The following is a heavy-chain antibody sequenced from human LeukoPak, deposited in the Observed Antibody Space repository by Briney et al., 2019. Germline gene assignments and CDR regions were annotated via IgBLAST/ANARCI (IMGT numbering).Heavy chain of an antibody. V-gene: IGHV3-30*04. J-gene: IGHJ4*02. Sequence: GRSLRLSCAASGFTFSSYAMHWVRQAPGKGLEWVAVISYDGSNKYYADSVKGRFTISRDNSKNTLYLQMNSLRAEDTAVYYCATYLGYAPSSTPSDYWGQGTLVTVSS. CDR3: ATYLGYAPSSTPSDY. CDR1: GFTFSSYA. D-gene: IGHD2-2*01. CDR2: ISYDGSNK.